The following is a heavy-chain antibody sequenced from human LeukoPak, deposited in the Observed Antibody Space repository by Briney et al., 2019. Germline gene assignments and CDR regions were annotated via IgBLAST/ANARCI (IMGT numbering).Heavy chain of an antibody. CDR2: ISSSSSYI. CDR3: ARGQSLSTVTNGSLPYYYYYYMDV. Sequence: KTGGSLRLSCAASGFTFSSYSMNWVRQAPGKGLEWVSSISSSSSYIYYADSVKGRFTISRDNAKNSLYLQMNSLRAEDTALYYCARGQSLSTVTNGSLPYYYYYYMDVWGKGTTVTVSS. D-gene: IGHD4-17*01. J-gene: IGHJ6*03. V-gene: IGHV3-21*04. CDR1: GFTFSSYS.